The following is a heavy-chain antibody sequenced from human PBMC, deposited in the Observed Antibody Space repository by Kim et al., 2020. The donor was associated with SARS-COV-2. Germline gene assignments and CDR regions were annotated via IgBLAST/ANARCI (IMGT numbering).Heavy chain of an antibody. CDR1: GFTFSSYS. V-gene: IGHV3-21*01. J-gene: IGHJ3*02. CDR3: AREVPTFIITIIVGAFDI. D-gene: IGHD3-22*01. CDR2: ISSSSSYI. Sequence: GGSLRLSCAASGFTFSSYSMNWVRQAPGKGLEWVSSISSSSSYIYYADSVKGRFTISRDNAKNSLYLQMNSLRAEDTAVYYCAREVPTFIITIIVGAFDIWGQGTMVTVSS.